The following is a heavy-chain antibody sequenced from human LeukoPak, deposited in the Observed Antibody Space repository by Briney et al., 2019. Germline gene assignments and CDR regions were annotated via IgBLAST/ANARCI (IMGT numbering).Heavy chain of an antibody. V-gene: IGHV4-34*01. J-gene: IGHJ5*02. CDR2: INHSGST. Sequence: SETLSLTCAVSGGSFSGYYWSWIRQPPGKGLEWIGEINHSGSTNYNPSLKSRVTISVDTSKNQFSLKLSSVTAADTAVYYCARAVCSSTSCPTFDPWGQGTLVTVSS. D-gene: IGHD2-2*01. CDR1: GGSFSGYY. CDR3: ARAVCSSTSCPTFDP.